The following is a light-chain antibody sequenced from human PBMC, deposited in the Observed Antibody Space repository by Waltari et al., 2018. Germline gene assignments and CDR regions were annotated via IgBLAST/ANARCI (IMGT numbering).Light chain of an antibody. V-gene: IGLV2-14*03. CDR3: SSYTTTRTRL. CDR1: TRDIGSYHY. J-gene: IGLJ2*01. Sequence: QSALTQPASVSGSPGQSVTLSCIGTTRDIGSYHYVAWYQHYPGKAPKLLIYDVSNRPSGVSSRFSGSKSGNTASLTISGLQADDESDYYCSSYTTTRTRLFGGGTKLTVL. CDR2: DVS.